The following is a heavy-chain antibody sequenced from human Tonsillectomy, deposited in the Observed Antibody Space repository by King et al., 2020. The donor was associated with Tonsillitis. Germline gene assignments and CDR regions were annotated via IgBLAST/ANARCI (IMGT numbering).Heavy chain of an antibody. CDR2: INTNTRNA. CDR3: ARGRFCGGGSCYDIGQ. CDR1: GYSFNIYP. Sequence: QLVQSGSELKKPGASVKVSCKASGYSFNIYPMSWVRQAPGQGLEWMGWINTNTRNATYAQGFTGRFVFSLDTSVSTAFLQITSLKAEDTAFYYCARGRFCGGGSCYDIGQWGQGTLVTVSS. D-gene: IGHD2-15*01. V-gene: IGHV7-4-1*02. J-gene: IGHJ4*02.